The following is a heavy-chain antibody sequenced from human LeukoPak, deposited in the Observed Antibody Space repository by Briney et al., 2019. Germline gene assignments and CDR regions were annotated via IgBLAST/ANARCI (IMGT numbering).Heavy chain of an antibody. J-gene: IGHJ4*02. CDR3: ARAGGNGWWFYDCSGYGDY. CDR2: INPSGGST. Sequence: GASVNVSCTASGYTFTSYYMHWVRQAPGQGLEWMGIINPSGGSTRYTQKFQGRVTMARDTSTSTVYMELSSLRSEDTAVYYCARAGGNGWWFYDCSGYGDYWGQGTLVTVSS. D-gene: IGHD3-22*01. CDR1: GYTFTSYY. V-gene: IGHV1-46*01.